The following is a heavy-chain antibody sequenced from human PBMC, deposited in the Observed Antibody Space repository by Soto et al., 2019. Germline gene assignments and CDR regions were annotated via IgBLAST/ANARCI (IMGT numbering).Heavy chain of an antibody. V-gene: IGHV3-9*02. CDR1: GFTSDDYA. J-gene: IGHJ6*03. CDR3: AKGKRAATIPSGWGYYMDV. D-gene: IGHD5-12*01. CDR2: IAWTGGST. Sequence: EVQLVESGGDLVQPGRSLRLSCAASGFTSDDYAMHWVRQAPGKGLEWVSGIAWTGGSTGYADSVKGRFTISRDSAKNSLYLQMNILRTEATALYYCAKGKRAATIPSGWGYYMDVWGKGTTVTVSS.